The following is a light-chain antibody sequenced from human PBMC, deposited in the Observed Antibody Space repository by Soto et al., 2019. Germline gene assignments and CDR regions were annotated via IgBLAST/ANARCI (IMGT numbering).Light chain of an antibody. CDR3: QQYNQWSPIT. J-gene: IGKJ5*01. CDR2: GAS. Sequence: EIVMTQSPGTLSALPGQSATLPCRASQSVGTNLAWYQQKPGQAPRLLIYGASTRATGSTVRFSGSGSGTEFTLTISSLQSDDFAVYYCQQYNQWSPITFGQGTRRE. CDR1: QSVGTN. V-gene: IGKV3-15*01.